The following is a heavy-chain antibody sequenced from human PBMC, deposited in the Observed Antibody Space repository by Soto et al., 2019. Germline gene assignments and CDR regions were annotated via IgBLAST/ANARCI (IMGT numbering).Heavy chain of an antibody. J-gene: IGHJ5*02. D-gene: IGHD3-9*01. CDR2: IIPIFGTA. CDR3: AAGPVLRYFDWLLSVRWFDP. CDR1: GGTFSSYA. V-gene: IGHV1-69*13. Sequence: GASVKVSCKASGGTFSSYAISWVRQAPGQGLEWMGGIIPIFGTANYAQKFQGRVTITADESTSTAYMELSSLRSEDTAVYYCAAGPVLRYFDWLLSVRWFDPWGQGTLVTVSS.